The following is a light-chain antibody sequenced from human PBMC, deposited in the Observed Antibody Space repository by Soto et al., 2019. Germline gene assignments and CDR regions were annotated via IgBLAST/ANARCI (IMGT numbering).Light chain of an antibody. Sequence: EIVLTQSPGTLSLSPGDSATLSCRASQSVSSNYLAWYQRKPGQGPRLLIYGATSRPTGIPDRFSGSGSGTDFTLTISRLETEDFAVYYCQQYNNWPWTFGQGTKVDIK. V-gene: IGKV3-20*01. CDR3: QQYNNWPWT. CDR1: QSVSSNY. CDR2: GAT. J-gene: IGKJ1*01.